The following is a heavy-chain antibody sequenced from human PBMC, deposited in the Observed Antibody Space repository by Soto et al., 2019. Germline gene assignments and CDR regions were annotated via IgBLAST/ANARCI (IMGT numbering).Heavy chain of an antibody. CDR3: AKDDFWSGSYDY. CDR1: GFTFSSYA. Sequence: EVQLLESGGGLVQPGGSLRLSCAASGFTFSSYAMSWVRQAPGKGLEWVSAISGSGGSTYYADSVKGRFTISRDNSKNTLYLPMNSLRAEDTAVYYCAKDDFWSGSYDYWGQGTLVTVSS. V-gene: IGHV3-23*01. J-gene: IGHJ4*02. D-gene: IGHD3-3*01. CDR2: ISGSGGST.